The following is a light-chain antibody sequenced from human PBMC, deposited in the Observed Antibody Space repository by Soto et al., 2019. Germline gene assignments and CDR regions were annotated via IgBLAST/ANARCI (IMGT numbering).Light chain of an antibody. CDR3: CSYAGSSTFYV. V-gene: IGLV2-11*01. J-gene: IGLJ1*01. CDR2: DVY. CDR1: SSDVGGYGY. Sequence: QSVLTQPRSVSGSHGQSVTISCTGTSSDVGGYGYVSWYQQHPGKAPKLMMYDVYNRPSGVPDRFSGSKSGNTASLTSSGLQAEDEAVYYCCSYAGSSTFYVFGTGTKLTVL.